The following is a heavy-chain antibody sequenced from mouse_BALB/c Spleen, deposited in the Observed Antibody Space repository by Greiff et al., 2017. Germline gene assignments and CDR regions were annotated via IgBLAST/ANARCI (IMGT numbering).Heavy chain of an antibody. CDR3: ARLRHSSGYVGAMDY. CDR1: GDSITSGY. CDR2: ISYSGST. V-gene: IGHV3-8*02. D-gene: IGHD3-1*01. Sequence: EVHLVESGPSLVKPSQTLSLTCSVTGDSITSGYWNWIRKFPGNKLEYMGYISYSGSTYYNPSLKSRISITRDTSKNQYYLQLNSVTTEDTATYYCARLRHSSGYVGAMDYWGQGTSVTVSS. J-gene: IGHJ4*01.